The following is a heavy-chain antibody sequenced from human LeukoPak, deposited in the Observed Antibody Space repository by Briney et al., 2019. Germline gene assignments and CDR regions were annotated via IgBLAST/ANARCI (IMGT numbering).Heavy chain of an antibody. Sequence: KTGGSLRLSCAASGFTFSTYSMNWVRQAPGKGLEWVSSISSSSNYIYYADSVKGRFTISRDNAKNSLYLQMNSLRAEDTAVYYCARVRGVIGWFDPWGQGTLVTVSS. CDR2: ISSSSNYI. V-gene: IGHV3-21*01. CDR1: GFTFSTYS. J-gene: IGHJ5*02. CDR3: ARVRGVIGWFDP. D-gene: IGHD3-16*02.